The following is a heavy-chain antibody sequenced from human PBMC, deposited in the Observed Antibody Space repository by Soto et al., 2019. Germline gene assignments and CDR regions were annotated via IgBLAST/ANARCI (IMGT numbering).Heavy chain of an antibody. CDR1: GGTFSSEA. Sequence: SVKVSCKASGGTFSSEAVSWLRQAPGQGLEWMGGLIPILGTTHYAQKFQGRVTITADESTNTAYMELSSLRSDDTAVYYCARASGYVSGWYHDYWGQGTRVTVSS. J-gene: IGHJ4*02. V-gene: IGHV1-69*13. CDR3: ARASGYVSGWYHDY. CDR2: LIPILGTT. D-gene: IGHD6-19*01.